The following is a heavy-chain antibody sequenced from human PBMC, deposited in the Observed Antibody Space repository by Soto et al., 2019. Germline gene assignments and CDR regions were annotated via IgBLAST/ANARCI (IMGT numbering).Heavy chain of an antibody. Sequence: PSETLSLTCTVSGASISTGGYYWTWIRQPPGKGLEWIGYSSYSGSSYYNPSLKSRVTISVDTSKNQFSLKLSSVTAADTAVYYCARGGYNYGHDYWGRGTLVT. J-gene: IGHJ4*02. D-gene: IGHD5-18*01. CDR3: ARGGYNYGHDY. CDR1: GASISTGGYY. CDR2: SSYSGSS. V-gene: IGHV4-31*03.